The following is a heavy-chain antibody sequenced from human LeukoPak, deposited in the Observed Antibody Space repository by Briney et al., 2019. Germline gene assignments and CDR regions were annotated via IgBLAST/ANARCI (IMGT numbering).Heavy chain of an antibody. D-gene: IGHD4-17*01. J-gene: IGHJ5*01. CDR2: IGDSGVYT. CDR1: GFTFSSYA. Sequence: GGSLRLSCAASGFTFSSYAMSWVRQAPGKGLEWVSTIGDSGVYTYYADSVKGRFTISRDNSKNTLYLQLNSLRAEDTAMYYCAKAKFNYGDYPYNWFDSWGQGTLVTVSS. CDR3: AKAKFNYGDYPYNWFDS. V-gene: IGHV3-23*01.